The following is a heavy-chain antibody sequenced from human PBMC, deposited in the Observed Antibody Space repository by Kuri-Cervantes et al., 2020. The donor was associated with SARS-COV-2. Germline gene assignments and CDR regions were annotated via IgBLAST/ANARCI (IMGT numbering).Heavy chain of an antibody. D-gene: IGHD1-26*01. CDR2: IRSKAYGGTT. Sequence: GESLKISCTASGFTFGDYAMSWVRQAPGKGLEWIGFIRSKAYGGTTEYAASVKGRFTISRDNAKNSLYLQMNSLRAEDTAVYYCARDSRSYYQVLLDHFYYSYMDVWGKGTTVTVSS. J-gene: IGHJ6*03. CDR1: GFTFGDYA. V-gene: IGHV3-49*04. CDR3: ARDSRSYYQVLLDHFYYSYMDV.